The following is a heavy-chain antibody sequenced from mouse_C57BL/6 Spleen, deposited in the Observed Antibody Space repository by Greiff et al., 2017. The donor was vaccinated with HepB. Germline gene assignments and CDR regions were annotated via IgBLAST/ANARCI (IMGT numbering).Heavy chain of an antibody. V-gene: IGHV1-54*01. CDR2: INPGSGGT. Sequence: QVQLQQSGAELVRPGTSVKVSCKASGYAFTNYLIEWVKQRPGQGLEWIGVINPGSGGTNYNEKFKGKATLTADKSSSTAYMQLSSLTSEDSAVYFSAREAGYGGGFDYWGQGTTLTVSS. CDR1: GYAFTNYL. CDR3: AREAGYGGGFDY. D-gene: IGHD2-10*02. J-gene: IGHJ2*01.